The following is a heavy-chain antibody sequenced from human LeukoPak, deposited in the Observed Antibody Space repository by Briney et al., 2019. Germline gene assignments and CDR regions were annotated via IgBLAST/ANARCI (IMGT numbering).Heavy chain of an antibody. Sequence: PSETLSLTCTVSGGSFRTYYWSWIRQPPGMGLEWIGYIYYSGSTSYNPSLKSPVTMSVDTSKNQFSLNLSSVTAADTAVYYCARRPITAYYFDYWGQGTLVTVSS. CDR1: GGSFRTYY. D-gene: IGHD3-10*01. CDR3: ARRPITAYYFDY. CDR2: IYYSGST. J-gene: IGHJ4*02. V-gene: IGHV4-59*08.